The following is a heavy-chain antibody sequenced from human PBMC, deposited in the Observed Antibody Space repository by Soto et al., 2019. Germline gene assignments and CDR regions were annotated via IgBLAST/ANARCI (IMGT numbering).Heavy chain of an antibody. D-gene: IGHD5-12*01. CDR2: IIPIFRTP. CDR3: ARDKERQRLGGNYYYATDV. V-gene: IGHV1-69*12. CDR1: GGTFNTYA. J-gene: IGHJ6*01. Sequence: QVQLVQSGAEVKKPGASVKVSCKASGGTFNTYAISWVRQAPGQGLEWMGGIIPIFRTPDYAEKFQGRVTTIADESTSTDYMELSSLRSEDTAVYYCARDKERQRLGGNYYYATDVWGQGTTVTVSS.